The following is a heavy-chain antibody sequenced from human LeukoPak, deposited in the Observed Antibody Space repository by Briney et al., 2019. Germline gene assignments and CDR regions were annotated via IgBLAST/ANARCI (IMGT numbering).Heavy chain of an antibody. CDR3: ARDYNNQSKYRNTFDY. V-gene: IGHV3-23*01. Sequence: GGSLRLSCAASGFTFSNYAMSWVRQAPGKGLEWVSIISGIGGNTYYADSVKGRFTISRDNAKNSLYLQMNSLRAEDTAVYYCARDYNNQSKYRNTFDYWGQGTLVTVSS. CDR2: ISGIGGNT. CDR1: GFTFSNYA. D-gene: IGHD2/OR15-2a*01. J-gene: IGHJ4*02.